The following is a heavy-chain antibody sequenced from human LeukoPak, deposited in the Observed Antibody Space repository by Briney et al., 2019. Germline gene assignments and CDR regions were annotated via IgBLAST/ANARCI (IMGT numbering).Heavy chain of an antibody. D-gene: IGHD2-15*01. V-gene: IGHV3-23*01. J-gene: IGHJ4*02. CDR1: GFTFSSYA. Sequence: GGSLRLSCAASGFTFSSYAMSWVRQAPGKGLEWVSAISGSCGSTYYADSVKGRFTISRDNSKNTLYLQMNSLRAEDTAVYYCAKDCSGGSCTDYWGQGTLVTVSS. CDR2: ISGSCGST. CDR3: AKDCSGGSCTDY.